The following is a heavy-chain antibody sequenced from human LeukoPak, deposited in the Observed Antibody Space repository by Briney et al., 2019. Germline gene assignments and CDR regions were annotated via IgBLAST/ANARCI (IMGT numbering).Heavy chain of an antibody. CDR2: IRKKTNGYTT. V-gene: IGHV3-72*01. D-gene: IGHD1-14*01. CDR1: GFTFSEHY. Sequence: PGGSLRLSCVASGFTFSEHYMDWVRQSPGQGLERVGRIRKKTNGYTTEYAASVRGRFTISRDDSRNSLYLQMNSLKTEDTAVYYCGRGGSYRAFDIWGQGTMVTVSS. J-gene: IGHJ3*02. CDR3: GRGGSYRAFDI.